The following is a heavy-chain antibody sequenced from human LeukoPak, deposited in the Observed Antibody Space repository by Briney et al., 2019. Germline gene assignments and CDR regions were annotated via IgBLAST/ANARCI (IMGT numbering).Heavy chain of an antibody. CDR1: GGSFSGYY. V-gene: IGHV4-34*01. J-gene: IGHJ3*02. Sequence: SETLSLTCAVDGGSFSGYYWSWIRQVPGKGLEWIGEINQSGRTNYNPFFKSRVTISVDTSKNQISLKLSFVTATDTAMYFCARGWFGFWHISYADDNAFDIWGQGTMVTVS. CDR2: INQSGRT. CDR3: ARGWFGFWHISYADDNAFDI. D-gene: IGHD2-2*01.